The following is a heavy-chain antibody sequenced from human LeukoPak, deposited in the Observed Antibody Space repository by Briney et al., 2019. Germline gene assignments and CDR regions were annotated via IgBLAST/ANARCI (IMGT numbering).Heavy chain of an antibody. CDR3: ATDGTGSWGMDV. Sequence: GGSLRLSCAASGFTFSSYAMSWVRQAPGKGLEWVSAISGSGGSTYYADSVKGRFTISRDNSKNTLYLQMNSLRAEDTAVYYCATDGTGSWGMDVWGQGTTVTVSS. V-gene: IGHV3-23*01. J-gene: IGHJ6*02. CDR1: GFTFSSYA. D-gene: IGHD1-14*01. CDR2: ISGSGGST.